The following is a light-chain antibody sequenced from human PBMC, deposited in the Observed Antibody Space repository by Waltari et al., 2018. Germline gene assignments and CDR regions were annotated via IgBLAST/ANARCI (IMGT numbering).Light chain of an antibody. CDR1: QSISSS. CDR3: QQSYSTPYT. J-gene: IGKJ2*01. V-gene: IGKV1-39*01. CDR2: AAS. Sequence: DIQMTQSPPSLSASVGDRVTITCRAGQSISSSLNWYQQRPGRVPDLLIYAASSLWSGVPSRFSGSGSGTDFTLTISSLQPEDFATYYCQQSYSTPYTFGQGTKLEIK.